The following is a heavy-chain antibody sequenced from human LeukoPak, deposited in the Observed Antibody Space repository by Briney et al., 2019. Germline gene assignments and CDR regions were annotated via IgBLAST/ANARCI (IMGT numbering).Heavy chain of an antibody. CDR1: GFPFSSYW. CDR2: IKQDGSKK. V-gene: IGHV3-7*01. CDR3: AKGGKWDVTPFDY. Sequence: PGGSLRLSCVASGFPFSSYWMTWVRQAPGKGLEWVANIKQDGSKKSYVDSVKGRFTISRDNAKYSLYLQINSLRAEDTAIYYCAKGGKWDVTPFDYWGQGTLVTVSS. D-gene: IGHD1-26*01. J-gene: IGHJ4*02.